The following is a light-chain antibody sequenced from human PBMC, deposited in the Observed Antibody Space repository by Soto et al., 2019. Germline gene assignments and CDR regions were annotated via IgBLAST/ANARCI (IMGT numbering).Light chain of an antibody. J-gene: IGKJ2*01. CDR3: QQYNNWPRDT. Sequence: EIVMTQSPATLSVSPGERATLSCRASQSVSSNLAWYQQKPGQAPRLLIYGASTRATGIPATFSGSRSWTDSTLAITSLQSKDFALYYCQQYNNWPRDTFGQGNKLDIK. CDR1: QSVSSN. CDR2: GAS. V-gene: IGKV3-15*01.